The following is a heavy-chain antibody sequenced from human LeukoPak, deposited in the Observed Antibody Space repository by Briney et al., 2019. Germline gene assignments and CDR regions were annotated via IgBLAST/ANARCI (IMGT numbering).Heavy chain of an antibody. V-gene: IGHV4-30-4*01. CDR1: GGSISSGDYY. J-gene: IGHJ6*01. D-gene: IGHD5-18*01. Sequence: SQTLSLTCTVSGGSISSGDYYWSWIRQPPGKGLEWIGYIYYSGSTYYNPSLKSRVTISVDTSKSQFSLKLSSVTAVDTAVYYCARDRIQLWLRYYYYYGMDLWGQGTTVTVSS. CDR2: IYYSGST. CDR3: ARDRIQLWLRYYYYYGMDL.